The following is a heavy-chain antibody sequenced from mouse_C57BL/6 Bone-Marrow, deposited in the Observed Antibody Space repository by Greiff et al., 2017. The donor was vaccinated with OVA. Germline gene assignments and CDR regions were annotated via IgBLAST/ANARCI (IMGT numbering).Heavy chain of an antibody. CDR1: GYTFTSYW. CDR3: ARSGGNHL. J-gene: IGHJ2*01. CDR2: IDPSDSYT. D-gene: IGHD1-1*02. V-gene: IGHV1-59*01. Sequence: VQLQQPGAELVRPGTSVKLSCKASGYTFTSYWMHWVKQRPGQGLEWIGVIDPSDSYTNYNQKFKGKATLTVDTSSSTAYMQLSSLTSEDSAVYYCARSGGNHLWGQGTTLTVSS.